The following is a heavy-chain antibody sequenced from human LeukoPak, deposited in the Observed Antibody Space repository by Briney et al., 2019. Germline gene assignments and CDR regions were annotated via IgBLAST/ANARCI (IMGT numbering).Heavy chain of an antibody. J-gene: IGHJ4*02. CDR3: TRENNCSGGSCYGGDY. CDR1: GFSFGEYA. D-gene: IGHD2-15*01. Sequence: GGSLRLSCKTSGFSFGEYALSWVRQAPGKGLEWVGFIRRKFYNETTEYAASMKGRFTISRDDSKSIAYLQMNSLKTEDTAVYYCTRENNCSGGSCYGGDYWGQGTLVTVSS. V-gene: IGHV3-49*04. CDR2: IRRKFYNETT.